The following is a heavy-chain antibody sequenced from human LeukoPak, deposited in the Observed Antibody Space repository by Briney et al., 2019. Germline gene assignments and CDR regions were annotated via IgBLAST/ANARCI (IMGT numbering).Heavy chain of an antibody. J-gene: IGHJ3*02. D-gene: IGHD3-22*01. Sequence: GGSLRLSCAASGFTFSGYAMSWVRQAPGKGLEWVSAISGSGGSTYYADSVKGRFTISRDNSKNTLYLQMNSLRAEDTAVYYCAHTWDSSGYYSRAFDIWGQGTMVTASS. V-gene: IGHV3-23*01. CDR1: GFTFSGYA. CDR2: ISGSGGST. CDR3: AHTWDSSGYYSRAFDI.